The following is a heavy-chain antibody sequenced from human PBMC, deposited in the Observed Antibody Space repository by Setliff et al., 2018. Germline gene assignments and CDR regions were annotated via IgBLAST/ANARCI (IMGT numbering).Heavy chain of an antibody. J-gene: IGHJ4*02. CDR2: LYTSGDT. D-gene: IGHD2-15*01. CDR1: GGSISSHY. CDR3: ARDRVVVPYDY. V-gene: IGHV4-4*07. Sequence: SETLSLTCTVSGGSISSHYWTWIRQPAGKGLEWIGRLYTSGDTNYNPSPKSRFSMSLDTSKNQFSLKMSSVTAADTAVYYCARDRVVVPYDYWGQGMLVTVSS.